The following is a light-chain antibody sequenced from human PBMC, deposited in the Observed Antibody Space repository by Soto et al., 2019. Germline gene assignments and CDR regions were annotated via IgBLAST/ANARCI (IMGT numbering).Light chain of an antibody. Sequence: PGDRATLSCRASQSVSTSFLAWYQQKPGQAPRLLIYGAFSRATGIPDRFSGSGSGTDFTLTISRLEPEDFAVYYCQQYGNSIPITFGQGTRLEIK. CDR2: GAF. CDR3: QQYGNSIPIT. CDR1: QSVSTSF. J-gene: IGKJ5*01. V-gene: IGKV3-20*01.